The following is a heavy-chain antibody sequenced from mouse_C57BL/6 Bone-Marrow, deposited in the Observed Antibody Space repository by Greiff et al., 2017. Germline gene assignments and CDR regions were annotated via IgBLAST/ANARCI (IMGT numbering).Heavy chain of an antibody. J-gene: IGHJ2*01. CDR2: IHPNSGST. Sequence: VQLQQPGAELVKPGASVKLSCKASGYTFTSYWMHWVKQRPGQGLEWIGMIHPNSGSTNYNEKFKSKATLTVDKSSSTAYMQLSSLTSEDSAVYYCARGGTGLHYCDDGGQGTTLTVSS. D-gene: IGHD3-1*01. V-gene: IGHV1-64*01. CDR1: GYTFTSYW. CDR3: ARGGTGLHYCDD.